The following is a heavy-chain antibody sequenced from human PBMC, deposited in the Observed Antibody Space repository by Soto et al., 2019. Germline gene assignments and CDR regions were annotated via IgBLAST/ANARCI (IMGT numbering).Heavy chain of an antibody. CDR1: GGSISGYY. V-gene: IGHV4-34*01. Sequence: SETMSVTCAVDGGSISGYYWSWISQPPGKGLEWIGEINHSGGTNYNPSLKSRVTISVDTSKNQFSLKLSSVTAADTAVYYCARARRYYGSGSYYPGWGYYFDYWGQGTLVTVSS. CDR3: ARARRYYGSGSYYPGWGYYFDY. J-gene: IGHJ4*02. D-gene: IGHD3-10*01. CDR2: INHSGGT.